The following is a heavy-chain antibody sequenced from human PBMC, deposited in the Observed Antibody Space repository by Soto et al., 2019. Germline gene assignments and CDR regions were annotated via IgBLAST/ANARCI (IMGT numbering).Heavy chain of an antibody. D-gene: IGHD6-6*01. Sequence: ALVNVSCKASGYTFTSYGISCVLQTPGQGLEWMGWISAYNGNTNYAQKLQGRVTMTTDTSTSTAYMELRSLRSDDTAVYYCARGAEYSSSADAFDIWGQGTMVTVSS. CDR3: ARGAEYSSSADAFDI. V-gene: IGHV1-18*01. CDR1: GYTFTSYG. J-gene: IGHJ3*02. CDR2: ISAYNGNT.